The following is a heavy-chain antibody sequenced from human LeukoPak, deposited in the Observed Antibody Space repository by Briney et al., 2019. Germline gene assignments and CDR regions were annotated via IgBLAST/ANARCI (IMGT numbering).Heavy chain of an antibody. CDR1: GYTFTSYG. J-gene: IGHJ4*02. CDR3: ARVGLQQLVSGYFDY. D-gene: IGHD6-6*01. V-gene: IGHV1-18*01. CDR2: ISAYNGNT. Sequence: ASVKVSCKASGYTFTSYGISWVRQAPGQGLEWMGWISAYNGNTNYAQKLQGRVTMTTDTSTSTAYMELRSLRSDDTAVYYCARVGLQQLVSGYFDYRGQGTLVTVSS.